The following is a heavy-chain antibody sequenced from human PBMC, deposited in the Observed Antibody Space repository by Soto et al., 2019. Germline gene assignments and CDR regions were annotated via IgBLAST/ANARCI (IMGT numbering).Heavy chain of an antibody. Sequence: QAQLVQSGAEVKKPGSSVKVSCKASGGTFSSHTFSWVRQAPGQGLEWMGRIIPALGTATYAQKFQGRVTITADGSATTVYMELNSLRSEDTAGYYCARPDFGDYWYFDLWGRGTLVTVSS. CDR3: ARPDFGDYWYFDL. CDR2: IIPALGTA. V-gene: IGHV1-69*08. D-gene: IGHD4-17*01. CDR1: GGTFSSHT. J-gene: IGHJ2*01.